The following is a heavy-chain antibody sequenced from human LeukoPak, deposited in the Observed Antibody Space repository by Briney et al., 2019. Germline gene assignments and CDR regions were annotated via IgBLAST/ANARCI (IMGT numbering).Heavy chain of an antibody. CDR3: AKSPYYYYMDV. V-gene: IGHV3-43*01. CDR1: GFTFDDYT. CDR2: ISWDGGST. Sequence: GGSLRLFCAASGFTFDDYTMHWVRQAPGKGLEWVSLISWDGGSTYYADSVKGRFTISRDNSKNSPYLQMNSLRTEDTALYYCAKSPYYYYMDVWGKGTTVTVSS. J-gene: IGHJ6*03.